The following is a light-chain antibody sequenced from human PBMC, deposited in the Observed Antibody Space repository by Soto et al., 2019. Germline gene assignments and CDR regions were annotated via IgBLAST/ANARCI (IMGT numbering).Light chain of an antibody. J-gene: IGKJ1*01. CDR1: HTISSSY. V-gene: IGKV3-20*01. Sequence: TQSPSTLSGSVGEGATLSCRASHTISSSYLAWYQQKPGQAPRLLMYGISRRATGIPDRFSGSGSGTDFTLTITRLEPEDFAVYYCQQYVTSSPRTFGQGTKVDIK. CDR3: QQYVTSSPRT. CDR2: GIS.